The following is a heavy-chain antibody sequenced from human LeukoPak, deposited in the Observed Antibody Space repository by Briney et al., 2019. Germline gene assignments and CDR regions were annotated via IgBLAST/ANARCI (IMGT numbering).Heavy chain of an antibody. CDR2: ISSISSYT. Sequence: WGSLTLSCAASGLTFSDYYMSWIRQAPGKGLDGVSYISSISSYTNYADSVKGRFTISRDNAKNSLYREMYSQKPDGTAVFYWSRGGEYSSSWYIGYWGQGTLVTVTS. CDR1: GLTFSDYY. CDR3: SRGGEYSSSWYIGY. D-gene: IGHD6-13*01. J-gene: IGHJ4*02. V-gene: IGHV3-11*05.